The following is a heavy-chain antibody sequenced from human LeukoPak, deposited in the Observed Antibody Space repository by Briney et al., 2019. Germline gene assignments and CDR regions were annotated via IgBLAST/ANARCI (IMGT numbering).Heavy chain of an antibody. CDR2: ISSSGTYI. V-gene: IGHV3-21*01. CDR1: EFTFSSYN. Sequence: GGSLRLSCSAFEFTFSSYNMNWVRQAPGKGLEWVSSISSSGTYIYYADSVKGRFTISRDNSKNTLYLQMNSLRTEDTAVYYCAKVKTGNDAFDVWGQGTMVTVSS. CDR3: AKVKTGNDAFDV. J-gene: IGHJ3*01. D-gene: IGHD3-9*01.